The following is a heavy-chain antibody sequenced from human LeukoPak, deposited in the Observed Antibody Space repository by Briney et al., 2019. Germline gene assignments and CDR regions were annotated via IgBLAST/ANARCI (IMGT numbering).Heavy chain of an antibody. J-gene: IGHJ4*02. CDR1: GFTFSTYA. V-gene: IGHV3-23*01. CDR2: ISGSGDTT. Sequence: PGGSLRLSCAASGFTFSTYAMSWVRQAPGKGLEWVSRISGSGDTTYYADSVKGRFTISRDNSKNTLYLQMNSLTAEDTAVYYCAKDPPDYDFWSGYRNWGQGTLVTVSS. CDR3: AKDPPDYDFWSGYRN. D-gene: IGHD3-3*01.